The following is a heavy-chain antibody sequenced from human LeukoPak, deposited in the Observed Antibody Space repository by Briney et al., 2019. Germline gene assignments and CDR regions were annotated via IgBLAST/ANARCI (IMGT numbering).Heavy chain of an antibody. CDR1: GGSFSDYY. Sequence: SETLSLTCAVYGGSFSDYYWSWIRQPPGKGLEWIGEINHSGSTDYNPSLKSRVSISVDTSKNQFSLKLNSVTAADTAVYYCAREGRDGSRYYFDYWSQGTLVTVSS. CDR3: AREGRDGSRYYFDY. V-gene: IGHV4-34*01. J-gene: IGHJ4*02. CDR2: INHSGST. D-gene: IGHD5-24*01.